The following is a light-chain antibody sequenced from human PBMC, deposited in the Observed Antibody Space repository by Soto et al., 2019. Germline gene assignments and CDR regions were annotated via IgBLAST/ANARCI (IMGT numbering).Light chain of an antibody. Sequence: EIVLTQSPATLSLSPGERATLSCRASQSVSSYLAWYQQKPGQAPRLLIYGASTRATGIPARFSGSGSGTEFTLTISSLQSEDFAVYYCQQRNSWITFGQGTRLEIK. CDR3: QQRNSWIT. CDR2: GAS. J-gene: IGKJ5*01. CDR1: QSVSSY. V-gene: IGKV3-15*01.